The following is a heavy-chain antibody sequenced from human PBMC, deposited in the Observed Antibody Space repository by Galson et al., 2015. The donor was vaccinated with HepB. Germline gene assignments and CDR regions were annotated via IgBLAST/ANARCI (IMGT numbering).Heavy chain of an antibody. CDR3: AHYYYYGSGSYFDY. J-gene: IGHJ4*02. CDR2: IYWDDDK. CDR1: GFSLSTSGVG. Sequence: PALVKPTQTLTLPCTFSGFSLSTSGVGVGWIRQPPGKSLEWLALIYWDDDKRHSPSLKSRLTVTKDSSKNQVVLTMTNMDPVDTATYYCAHYYYYGSGSYFDYWGQGTLVTVSS. D-gene: IGHD3-10*01. V-gene: IGHV2-5*02.